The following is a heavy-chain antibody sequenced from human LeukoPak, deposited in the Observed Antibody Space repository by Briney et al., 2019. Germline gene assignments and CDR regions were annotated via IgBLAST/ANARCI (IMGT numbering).Heavy chain of an antibody. CDR3: AGGWYDWFDP. CDR1: GFTFSDSA. Sequence: GRSLRLSCTASGFTFSDSAMHWVRQAPGKGLEWVAVIWRDGGEKHYEDSVKGRFTIPRDNSKNTLYLQMNSLRVEDTAVYYCAGGWYDWFDPWGQGTLVTVSS. D-gene: IGHD6-19*01. J-gene: IGHJ5*02. V-gene: IGHV3-33*01. CDR2: IWRDGGEK.